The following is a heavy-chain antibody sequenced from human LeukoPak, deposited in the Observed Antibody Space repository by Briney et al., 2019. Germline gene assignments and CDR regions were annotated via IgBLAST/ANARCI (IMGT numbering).Heavy chain of an antibody. CDR1: GGSISSYY. CDR2: IYYGGST. V-gene: IGHV4-59*08. CDR3: ARHVSVSAAAGWGNYFDY. Sequence: SETLSLTCTVSGGSISSYYWSCIRQPPGKGLEWIGYIYYGGSTNYNPSPKSRVTISVDTSKNQFPLKLRSVTAADTAVYYCARHVSVSAAAGWGNYFDYWGQGTLVTVSS. J-gene: IGHJ4*02. D-gene: IGHD3-16*01.